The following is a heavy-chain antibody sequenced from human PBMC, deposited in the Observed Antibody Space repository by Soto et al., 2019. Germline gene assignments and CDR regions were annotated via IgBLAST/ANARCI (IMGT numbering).Heavy chain of an antibody. CDR3: AKGGKRFGELVHMDV. D-gene: IGHD3-10*01. Sequence: EVQLLESGGGLVQPGGSLRLSCAASGFTFSSYAMSWVRQAPGKGLEWVSAISGSGGSTYYADSVKGRFTISIDTSKNTLYLQMNSLRAEDTAVYYCAKGGKRFGELVHMDVWGKGTTVTVSS. V-gene: IGHV3-23*01. CDR1: GFTFSSYA. J-gene: IGHJ6*03. CDR2: ISGSGGST.